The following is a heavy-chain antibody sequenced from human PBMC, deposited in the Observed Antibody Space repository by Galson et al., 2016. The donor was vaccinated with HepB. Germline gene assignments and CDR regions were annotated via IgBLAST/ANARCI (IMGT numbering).Heavy chain of an antibody. Sequence: SLRLSCAASGFTFSSYGMHWVRQAPGKGLEWVAIIWYDGSNKYYADSVKGRFTISRENSKNTLYLQMNSLRAEDTAVYYCAKDLMAAGVSVFDYWGQGTLVTVSS. CDR2: IWYDGSNK. CDR3: AKDLMAAGVSVFDY. J-gene: IGHJ4*02. CDR1: GFTFSSYG. D-gene: IGHD2-8*01. V-gene: IGHV3-33*06.